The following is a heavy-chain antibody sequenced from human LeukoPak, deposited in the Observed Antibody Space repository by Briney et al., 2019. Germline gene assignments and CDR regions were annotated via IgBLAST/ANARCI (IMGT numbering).Heavy chain of an antibody. J-gene: IGHJ4*02. D-gene: IGHD6-6*01. Sequence: PGGSLRLSCAASGFSVGSNYMSWVRQAPGKGLEWVSVIYSGGSTYYADSVKGGFTISRDNSKNTLYLQMDSLRAEDTAMYYCATDRPPFYWGQGTLVTVSS. CDR2: IYSGGST. CDR3: ATDRPPFY. V-gene: IGHV3-66*01. CDR1: GFSVGSNY.